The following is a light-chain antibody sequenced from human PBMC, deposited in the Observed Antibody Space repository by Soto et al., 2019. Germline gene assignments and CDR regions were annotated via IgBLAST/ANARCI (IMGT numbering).Light chain of an antibody. J-gene: IGKJ4*01. Sequence: EIVMTQSPATLSVSPGERATLSCRASQSVSSNLAWYQQKPGQAPRLLFYGASTRATGISARFSGIGSGTEFTLTISSLQSEDFAVYYCQKYNNWPLTFGGGTKVEIK. CDR1: QSVSSN. CDR2: GAS. V-gene: IGKV3-15*01. CDR3: QKYNNWPLT.